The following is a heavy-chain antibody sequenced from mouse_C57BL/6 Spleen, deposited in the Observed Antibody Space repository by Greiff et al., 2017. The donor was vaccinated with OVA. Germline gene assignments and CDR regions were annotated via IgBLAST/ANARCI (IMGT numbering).Heavy chain of an antibody. V-gene: IGHV3-6*01. D-gene: IGHD2-3*01. Sequence: EVKVEESGPGLVKPSQSLSLTCSVTGYSITSGYYWNWIRQFPGNKLEWMGYISYDGSNNYNPSLKNRISITRDTSKNQFFLKLNSVTTEDTATYYCARAFYDGYYDYWGQGTTLTVSS. CDR1: GYSITSGYY. CDR3: ARAFYDGYYDY. J-gene: IGHJ2*01. CDR2: ISYDGSN.